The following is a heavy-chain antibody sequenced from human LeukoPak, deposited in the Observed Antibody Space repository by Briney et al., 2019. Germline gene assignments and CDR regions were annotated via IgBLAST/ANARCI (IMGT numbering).Heavy chain of an antibody. Sequence: PGGSLRLSCAASGFTFNNYAMTWVRQAPGKGLEWVSHISDNGLITYYAESVKGRFTISRDNSKNTLYLQMNSLRAEDTAVYYCAARGGITMIVVYWGQGTPVTISS. V-gene: IGHV3-23*01. J-gene: IGHJ4*02. CDR2: ISDNGLIT. CDR1: GFTFNNYA. D-gene: IGHD3-22*01. CDR3: AARGGITMIVVY.